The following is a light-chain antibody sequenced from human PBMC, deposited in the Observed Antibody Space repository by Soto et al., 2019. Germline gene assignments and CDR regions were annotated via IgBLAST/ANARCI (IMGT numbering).Light chain of an antibody. Sequence: EIVLTQSPATLSLSPGERATLSCRASQSVSSYLAWYQQKPGQAPRLLIYDASNRATGIPARFSGSGSGTDFTLTISSIETEDFAVYYCQQRSNWLTFGGGTKVEIK. CDR1: QSVSSY. CDR3: QQRSNWLT. CDR2: DAS. J-gene: IGKJ4*01. V-gene: IGKV3-11*01.